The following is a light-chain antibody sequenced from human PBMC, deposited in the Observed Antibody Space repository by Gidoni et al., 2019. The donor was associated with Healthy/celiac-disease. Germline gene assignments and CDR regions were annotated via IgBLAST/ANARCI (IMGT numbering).Light chain of an antibody. V-gene: IGKV3-11*01. CDR2: DAS. J-gene: IGKJ5*01. Sequence: IMLTQSPATLSLSPEERATLSCRDSQSVSSYLAWYQQTPGQAPRLLYYDASNRATGIPARFSGSGSRTDFTLTSSSLEHEDFAVYYCQHRSNWITFGQGTRLEIK. CDR1: QSVSSY. CDR3: QHRSNWIT.